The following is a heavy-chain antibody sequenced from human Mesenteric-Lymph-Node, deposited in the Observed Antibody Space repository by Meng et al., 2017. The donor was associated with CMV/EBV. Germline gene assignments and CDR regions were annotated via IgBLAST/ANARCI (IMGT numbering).Heavy chain of an antibody. Sequence: LSLTCAASGFTYSNYHMHWVRQAPGKGLEWVAVIWYDGSNKYYADSVKGRFTISRDNSNNTLYLQMNSLRADDTAFYYCAIDNYGMDVWGQGTTVTVSS. CDR2: IWYDGSNK. J-gene: IGHJ6*02. CDR3: AIDNYGMDV. CDR1: GFTYSNYH. V-gene: IGHV3-33*01.